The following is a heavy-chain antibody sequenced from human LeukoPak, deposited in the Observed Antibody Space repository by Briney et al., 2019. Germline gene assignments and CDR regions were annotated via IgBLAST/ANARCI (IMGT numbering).Heavy chain of an antibody. J-gene: IGHJ2*01. D-gene: IGHD2-2*01. Sequence: GGSLRLSCAASGFTFSSYAMTWVRQAPGKGLEWVSGISGSGGSTYYADSVKGRFTISRDNSKNTLYLQMNSLRAEDTAVYYGAKAGYCSSTNCLDWYFDLWGRGTQVTVSS. CDR2: ISGSGGST. V-gene: IGHV3-23*01. CDR1: GFTFSSYA. CDR3: AKAGYCSSTNCLDWYFDL.